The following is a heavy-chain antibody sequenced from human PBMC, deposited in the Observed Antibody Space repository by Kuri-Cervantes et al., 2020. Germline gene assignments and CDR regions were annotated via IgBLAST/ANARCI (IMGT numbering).Heavy chain of an antibody. D-gene: IGHD3-3*02. CDR2: INFNSGGT. CDR3: VRAPALKIGFDY. V-gene: IGHV1-2*02. CDR1: GYTFTGYY. J-gene: IGHJ4*02. Sequence: ASVKVSCKASGYTFTGYYLHWLRQAPGQGLEWMGWINFNSGGTNSAQKFQGRVTMTRDTSMNTVYMEMSRLTSDDTAMYYCVRAPALKIGFDYWGQGTLVTVSS.